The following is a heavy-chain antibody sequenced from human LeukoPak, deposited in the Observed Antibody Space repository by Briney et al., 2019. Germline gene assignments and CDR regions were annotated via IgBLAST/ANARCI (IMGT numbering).Heavy chain of an antibody. CDR1: GFIFSRHQ. CDR3: AKDPGSDY. Sequence: GGSLRLSCAASGFIFSRHQMDWARQAPGKGLEWVAYISEDGGYSTDYADSVKGRFTISRDNSKNTLYLQMNSLRAEDTAVYYCAKDPGSDYWGQGTLVTVSS. J-gene: IGHJ4*02. CDR2: ISEDGGYST. V-gene: IGHV3-23*01.